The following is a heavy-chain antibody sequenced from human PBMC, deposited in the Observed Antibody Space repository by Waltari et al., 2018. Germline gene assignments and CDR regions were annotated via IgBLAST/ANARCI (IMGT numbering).Heavy chain of an antibody. J-gene: IGHJ2*01. Sequence: QVHLVESGGGVVQPGGSLRLSCAASGFSFSSQGMHWVRQAPGKGLQWVSVISYDGRNKYYTDSVKGRFTVSRDNSQNTLHLQMNSLAVEDTAVYYCAREGVILKITDRYFDMWGRGTLVTVSS. V-gene: IGHV3-30*10. CDR2: ISYDGRNK. CDR3: AREGVILKITDRYFDM. CDR1: GFSFSSQG. D-gene: IGHD3-9*01.